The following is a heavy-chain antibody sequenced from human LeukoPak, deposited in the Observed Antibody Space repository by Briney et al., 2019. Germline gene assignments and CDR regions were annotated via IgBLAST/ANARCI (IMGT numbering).Heavy chain of an antibody. J-gene: IGHJ3*02. D-gene: IGHD4-17*01. V-gene: IGHV3-66*01. CDR1: GFTVSSNY. Sequence: GSLRLSCAASGFTVSSNYMSWVRQAPGKGLEWVSVIYSGGSTYYADSVKGRFTISRDNSKNTLYLQMNSLRAEDTAVYYCAKDVTVTPDAFDIWGQGTMVTVSS. CDR2: IYSGGST. CDR3: AKDVTVTPDAFDI.